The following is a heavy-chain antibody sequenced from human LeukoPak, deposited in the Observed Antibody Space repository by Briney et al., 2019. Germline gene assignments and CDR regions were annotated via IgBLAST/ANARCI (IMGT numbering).Heavy chain of an antibody. J-gene: IGHJ6*02. CDR2: IWYDGSNK. CDR1: GFTFSSYG. CDR3: ARVYSSSRPYGMDV. Sequence: GRSLRLSCAASGFTFSSYGMHWVRQAPGKGLEWVAVIWYDGSNKYYADSVKGRFTISRDNSKNTLYLQMNSLRAEDTAVYYCARVYSSSRPYGMDVWGQGTTVTVSS. D-gene: IGHD6-13*01. V-gene: IGHV3-30*19.